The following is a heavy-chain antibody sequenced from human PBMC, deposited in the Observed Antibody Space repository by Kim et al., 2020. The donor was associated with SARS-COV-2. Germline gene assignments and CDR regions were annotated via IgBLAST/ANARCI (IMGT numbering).Heavy chain of an antibody. D-gene: IGHD3-10*01. Sequence: GESLKISCKGSGYSFTSYWISWVRQMPGKGLEWMGRIDPSDSYTNYSPSFQGHVTISADKSISTAYLQWSSLKASDTAMYYCARGLWLVRGVTSIPFDYWGQGTLVTVSS. J-gene: IGHJ4*02. V-gene: IGHV5-10-1*01. CDR2: IDPSDSYT. CDR1: GYSFTSYW. CDR3: ARGLWLVRGVTSIPFDY.